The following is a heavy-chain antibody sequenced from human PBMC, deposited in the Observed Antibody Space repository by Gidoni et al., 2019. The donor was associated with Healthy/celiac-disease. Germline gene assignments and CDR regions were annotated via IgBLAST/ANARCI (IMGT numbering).Heavy chain of an antibody. CDR2: IYYSGST. CDR1: GGSISSYY. CDR3: ARAWWEPITFDY. Sequence: QVQLQESGPGLVKPSATLSLTCTVSGGSISSYYWSWIRQPPGKGLEWIGYIYYSGSTNYNPSLKSRVTISVDTSKNQFSLKLSSVTAADTAVYYCARAWWEPITFDYWGQGTLVTVSS. J-gene: IGHJ4*02. V-gene: IGHV4-59*01. D-gene: IGHD1-26*01.